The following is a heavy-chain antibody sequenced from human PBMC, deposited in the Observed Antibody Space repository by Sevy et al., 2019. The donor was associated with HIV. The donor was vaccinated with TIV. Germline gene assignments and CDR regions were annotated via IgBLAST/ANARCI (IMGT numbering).Heavy chain of an antibody. V-gene: IGHV4-39*01. CDR3: ARQLHCYGIDV. CDR1: GGSISSDSFL. CDR2: ISYSAST. D-gene: IGHD5-18*01. Sequence: SETLSLTCTVSGGSISSDSFLWGWIRQTQGEGVSWIGSISYSASTYYVPSLKSRITVDVDTSKKQFSLELRSVTAADTAMYYCARQLHCYGIDVWGPWTKVTVSS. J-gene: IGHJ6*02.